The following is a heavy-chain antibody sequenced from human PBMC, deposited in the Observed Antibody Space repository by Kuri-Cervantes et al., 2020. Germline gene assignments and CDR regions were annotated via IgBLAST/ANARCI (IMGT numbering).Heavy chain of an antibody. J-gene: IGHJ4*02. D-gene: IGHD3-10*01. CDR3: ARSDMVRGVISRGLSF. CDR1: GLTFSSYG. CDR2: ISFDGSHR. V-gene: IGHV3-30*03. Sequence: GEFLKISLAASGLTFSSYGMHWVRQAPGKGLEWVAVISFDGSHRYSADSVKGRFTIPRDNAEHSLYLQMNSLRAEDTAVYYCARSDMVRGVISRGLSFWGQGTLVTVSS.